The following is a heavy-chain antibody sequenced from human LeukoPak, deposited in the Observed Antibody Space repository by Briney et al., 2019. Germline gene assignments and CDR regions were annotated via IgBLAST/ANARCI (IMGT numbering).Heavy chain of an antibody. Sequence: PGRSLRLSCAASGFTFDDYAMHWVRQAPGKGLEWVSGISWNSGSIGYADSVKGRFTISRDNAKNSLYLQMNSLRAEDTALYYCARGSVRGVIQNWFDPWGQGTLVTVSS. CDR2: ISWNSGSI. CDR3: ARGSVRGVIQNWFDP. J-gene: IGHJ5*02. D-gene: IGHD3-10*01. CDR1: GFTFDDYA. V-gene: IGHV3-9*01.